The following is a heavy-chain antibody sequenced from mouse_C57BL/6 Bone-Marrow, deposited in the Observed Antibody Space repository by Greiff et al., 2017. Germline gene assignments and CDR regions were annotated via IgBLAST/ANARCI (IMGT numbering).Heavy chain of an antibody. CDR3: ARSGTGNDC. V-gene: IGHV1-4*01. CDR1: GYTFTSYT. D-gene: IGHD4-1*01. Sequence: VQLQQSVAELARPGASVKMFCKASGYTFTSYTMHWVKQRPGQGLEWIGYINPSSGYTKYNQPFKDKATLTADKSSSTAYMQLSSLTSEDSAVYYCARSGTGNDCWGQGTTLSVCS. J-gene: IGHJ2*01. CDR2: INPSSGYT.